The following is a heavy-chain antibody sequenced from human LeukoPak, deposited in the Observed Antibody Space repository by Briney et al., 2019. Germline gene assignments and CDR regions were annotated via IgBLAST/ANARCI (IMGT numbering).Heavy chain of an antibody. CDR1: GYRFTSYW. V-gene: IGHV5-51*01. J-gene: IGHJ4*02. CDR2: IYPGDPDT. CDR3: VRQEDFGTTGTYDF. D-gene: IGHD2-8*02. Sequence: GESLTISCQGSGYRFTSYWIGWVRQLPGKGLELMGVIYPGDPDTNYSPSFQDQITISADKSITTAYLHWGTLRASDTAIYYCVRQEDFGTTGTYDFWGLGTLVTVSS.